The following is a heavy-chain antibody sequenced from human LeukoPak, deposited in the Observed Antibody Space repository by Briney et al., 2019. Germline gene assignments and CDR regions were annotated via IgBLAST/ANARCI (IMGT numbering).Heavy chain of an antibody. J-gene: IGHJ4*02. V-gene: IGHV3-7*01. Sequence: PGESLRLSCAASGFTLSRYWMSWVRQAPGKGLEWVANIKYDGSGKYYADSVKGRFTISRDDAKNSLYLEMNGLRVEDTAVYYCARDLFSGSYQEDFWGQGTLVTVPS. CDR3: ARDLFSGSYQEDF. CDR2: IKYDGSGK. CDR1: GFTLSRYW. D-gene: IGHD1-26*01.